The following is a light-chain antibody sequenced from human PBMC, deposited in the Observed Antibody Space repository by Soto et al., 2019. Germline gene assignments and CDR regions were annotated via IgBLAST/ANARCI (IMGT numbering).Light chain of an antibody. V-gene: IGLV1-40*01. Sequence: QSVLTQPPSVSGAPGQRVTISCTGSSSKIGAGYDVHWYQQLPGTAPKLLIYGNSNRPSGVPDRFSGSKSGTSASLAITGLQAEDDADYYCQSYDSSLSGSRVFGTGTKVTVL. CDR1: SSKIGAGYD. J-gene: IGLJ1*01. CDR3: QSYDSSLSGSRV. CDR2: GNS.